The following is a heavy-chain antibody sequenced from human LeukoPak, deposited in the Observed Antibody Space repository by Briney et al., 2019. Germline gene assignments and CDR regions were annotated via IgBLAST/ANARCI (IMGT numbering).Heavy chain of an antibody. CDR3: AKVASADAQARLNY. CDR1: GFTFSSYA. V-gene: IGHV3-23*01. J-gene: IGHJ4*02. D-gene: IGHD6-19*01. Sequence: GGSLRLSCAASGFTFSSYAMSWVRQAPGKGLEWVSAIGGSGGGTYYADSVKGRFTISRDNSNNTLYLQMNSLRAEDTAVYYCAKVASADAQARLNYWGQGTLVIVSS. CDR2: IGGSGGGT.